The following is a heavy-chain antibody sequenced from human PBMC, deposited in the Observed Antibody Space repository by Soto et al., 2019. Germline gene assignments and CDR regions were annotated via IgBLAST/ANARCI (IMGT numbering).Heavy chain of an antibody. J-gene: IGHJ6*03. CDR2: ISYDGSNK. CDR3: AKWLYTVTMMDYYYYMDV. V-gene: IGHV3-30*18. CDR1: GFTFSSYG. D-gene: IGHD4-4*01. Sequence: QVQLVESGGGVVQPGRSLRLSCAASGFTFSSYGMHWVRQAPGKGLEWVAVISYDGSNKYYADSVKGRFTISRDNSKNTLYLQMNSLRAEDTAVYYCAKWLYTVTMMDYYYYMDVWGKGTTVTVSS.